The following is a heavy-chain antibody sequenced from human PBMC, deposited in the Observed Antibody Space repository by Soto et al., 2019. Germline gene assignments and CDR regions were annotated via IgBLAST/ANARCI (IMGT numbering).Heavy chain of an antibody. D-gene: IGHD3-22*01. V-gene: IGHV1-69*02. Sequence: SVKVSCKASGGTFSSYTISWVRQAPGQGLEWMGRIIPILGIANYAQKFQGRVTITADKSTSTAYMELSSLRSEDTAVYYCARAAYYYDSSGYYQTDDYWGQGTLVTVSS. J-gene: IGHJ4*02. CDR1: GGTFSSYT. CDR3: ARAAYYYDSSGYYQTDDY. CDR2: IIPILGIA.